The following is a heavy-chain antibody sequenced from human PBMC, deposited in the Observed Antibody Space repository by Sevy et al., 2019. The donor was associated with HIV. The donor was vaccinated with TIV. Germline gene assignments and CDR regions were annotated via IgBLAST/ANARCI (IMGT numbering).Heavy chain of an antibody. D-gene: IGHD3-22*01. J-gene: IGHJ5*02. CDR2: VYYTGST. CDR3: ARTKDVSGYTNWLDP. V-gene: IGHV4-59*01. CDR1: GGSISNYY. Sequence: SETLSLTCTVSGGSISNYYWNWIRQSPGKGLEWIGNVYYTGSTNYNPSLKSRVSISVDTSENRFSLRLSSVTAADTAVYYCARTKDVSGYTNWLDPWGQGTLVTVSS.